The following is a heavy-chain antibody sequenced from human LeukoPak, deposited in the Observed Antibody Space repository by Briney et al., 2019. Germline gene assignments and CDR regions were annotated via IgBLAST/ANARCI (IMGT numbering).Heavy chain of an antibody. D-gene: IGHD2-15*01. CDR2: ISYDGSNK. V-gene: IGHV3-30-3*01. J-gene: IGHJ4*02. Sequence: PGGSLRLSCAASGVTFSSYAMHWVRQAPGKGLEWVAVISYDGSNKYYADSVKGRFTISRDNAKNSLYLQLNSLRVEDTAVYFCTAGYGFLIESWGQGTLVTVSS. CDR3: TAGYGFLIES. CDR1: GVTFSSYA.